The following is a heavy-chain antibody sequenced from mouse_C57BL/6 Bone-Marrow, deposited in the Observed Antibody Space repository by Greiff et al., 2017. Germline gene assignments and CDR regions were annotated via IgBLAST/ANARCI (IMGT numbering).Heavy chain of an antibody. Sequence: QVQLQQPGAELVKPGASVKLSCKASGYTFTSYWMQWVKQRPGQGLEWIGEIDPSDSYTNYNQKFKGKATLTVDTSSSTAYMQLSSLTSEDSAVYYCASYYGSSYWYFDVWGTGTTVPVSS. CDR2: IDPSDSYT. J-gene: IGHJ1*03. CDR3: ASYYGSSYWYFDV. V-gene: IGHV1-50*01. D-gene: IGHD1-1*01. CDR1: GYTFTSYW.